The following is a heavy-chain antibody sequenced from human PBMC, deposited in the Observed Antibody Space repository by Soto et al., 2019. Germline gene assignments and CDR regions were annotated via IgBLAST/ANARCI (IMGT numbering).Heavy chain of an antibody. V-gene: IGHV1-69*12. CDR1: GGTFSTYA. J-gene: IGHJ6*02. CDR3: ARHPGRPYYYYGMDV. CDR2: IIPIFGTA. D-gene: IGHD2-15*01. Sequence: QVQLVQSGAEVKKPGSSVKVSCKASGGTFSTYAISWVRQAPGQGLEWMGGIIPIFGTADYAQRFQGRVTITADESTSTAYMELSSLRSQDTAVYYCARHPGRPYYYYGMDVWGQGTTVTVSS.